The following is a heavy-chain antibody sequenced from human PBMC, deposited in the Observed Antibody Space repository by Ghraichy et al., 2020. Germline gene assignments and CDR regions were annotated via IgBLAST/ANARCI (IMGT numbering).Heavy chain of an antibody. CDR3: ASSSIAAAGINYY. D-gene: IGHD6-13*01. CDR1: GGSISSYY. J-gene: IGHJ4*02. V-gene: IGHV4-59*01. CDR2: IYYSGST. Sequence: SETLSLTCTVSGGSISSYYWSWIRQPPGKGLEWIGYIYYSGSTNYNPSLKSRVTISVDTSKNQFSLKLSSVTAADTAVYYCASSSIAAAGINYYWGQGTLVTVSS.